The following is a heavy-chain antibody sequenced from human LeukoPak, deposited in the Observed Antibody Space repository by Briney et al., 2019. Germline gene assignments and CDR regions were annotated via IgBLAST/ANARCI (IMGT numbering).Heavy chain of an antibody. CDR1: GSELTFSEFW. Sequence: GGSQRLSCVASGSELTFSEFWMGSVRKAPGGRLEWVANIKGDGSETYYVESVKRRFTISRDNVKNSVYVQMNSLRVDDTSLYRCAREAYCGGPSCFAVNYMDVWGKGTTVTVSS. CDR2: IKGDGSET. D-gene: IGHD2-21*01. J-gene: IGHJ6*03. V-gene: IGHV3-7*01. CDR3: AREAYCGGPSCFAVNYMDV.